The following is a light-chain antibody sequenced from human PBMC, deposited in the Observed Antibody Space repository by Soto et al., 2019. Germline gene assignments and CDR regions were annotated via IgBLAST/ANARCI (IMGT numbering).Light chain of an antibody. Sequence: DIQMTQSPSSLSAAIGDRVTITCRASQSIKNYLTWYQHKPGAAPKLLIFVASNLESGVPSRCSGSGSGTAFTLSISSLQTDAFATYYCQQGYSTTPITLGHGTLVEMK. J-gene: IGKJ5*01. CDR3: QQGYSTTPIT. CDR2: VAS. V-gene: IGKV1-39*01. CDR1: QSIKNY.